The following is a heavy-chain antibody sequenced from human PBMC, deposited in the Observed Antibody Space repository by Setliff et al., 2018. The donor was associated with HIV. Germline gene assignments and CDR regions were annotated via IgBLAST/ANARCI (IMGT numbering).Heavy chain of an antibody. CDR2: IFYNGKT. Sequence: KPSETLSLTCAVYGGSFSGYYWSWIRQPPEKGLEWIGSIFYNGKTIYNPSLKSRVTISVDTSKNLFSLKVNSVTAADTAVYFCARGVIDNAYDYLEIFYYNYMDVWGKGTTVTVSS. J-gene: IGHJ6*03. CDR3: ARGVIDNAYDYLEIFYYNYMDV. CDR1: GGSFSGYY. V-gene: IGHV4-34*01. D-gene: IGHD5-12*01.